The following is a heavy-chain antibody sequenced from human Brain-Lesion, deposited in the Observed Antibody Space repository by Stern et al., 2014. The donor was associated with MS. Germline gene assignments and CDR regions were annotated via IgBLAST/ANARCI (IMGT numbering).Heavy chain of an antibody. J-gene: IGHJ5*01. CDR1: GFTFSNYW. CDR2: VNNDGRRT. D-gene: IGHD3-10*01. V-gene: IGHV3-74*02. CDR3: ARGERWFDS. Sequence: EVQLVESGGGLVKPGGSVRLSCAASGFTFSNYWMHWVHQAPGKGLVWVSRVNNDGRRTSYADSVKGRFTMSRDNAKNTLYLQMNSLRVEDTAIYYCARGERWFDSWGQGTLVTVSS.